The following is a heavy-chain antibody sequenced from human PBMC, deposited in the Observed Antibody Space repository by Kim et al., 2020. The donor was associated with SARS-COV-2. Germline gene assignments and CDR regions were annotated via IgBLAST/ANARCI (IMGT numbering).Heavy chain of an antibody. Sequence: GGSLRLSCAASGFTVSSNYMSWVRQAPGKGLELVSVIYSGGSTYYADSVKGRFTISRHNSKNTLYLQMNSLRAEDTAVYYCARAVPYLFDYWGQGTLVTVSS. CDR1: GFTVSSNY. CDR2: IYSGGST. D-gene: IGHD1-1*01. V-gene: IGHV3-53*04. J-gene: IGHJ4*02. CDR3: ARAVPYLFDY.